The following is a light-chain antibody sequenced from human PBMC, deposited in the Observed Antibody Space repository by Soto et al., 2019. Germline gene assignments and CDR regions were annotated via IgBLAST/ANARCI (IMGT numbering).Light chain of an antibody. V-gene: IGKV3-11*01. CDR2: DAS. J-gene: IGKJ3*01. CDR3: QQRSNWPSFT. CDR1: QSVSSY. Sequence: EIVLTQSPATLSLSPGERASLSCRASQSVSSYLAWYQQKPGQAPRLIIYDASSRATGIPARFSGSGSGTDFTLTISSLEPEDFGVYYCQQRSNWPSFTFGPGTKVDIK.